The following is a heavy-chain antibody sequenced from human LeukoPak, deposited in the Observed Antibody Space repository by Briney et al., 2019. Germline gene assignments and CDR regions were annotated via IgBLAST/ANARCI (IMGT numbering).Heavy chain of an antibody. Sequence: GSLRLSCAASGGTFSSYGMHWVRQAPGKGLEWVALISSDGNDKLYGDSVKGRFTISRDDSKSTLYLQMNSLRAEDTAVYYCTTKVIRGNSGDDYDDWGQGTLVTVSS. CDR2: ISSDGNDK. CDR3: TTKVIRGNSGDDYDD. J-gene: IGHJ4*02. CDR1: GGTFSSYG. V-gene: IGHV3-30*03. D-gene: IGHD5-12*01.